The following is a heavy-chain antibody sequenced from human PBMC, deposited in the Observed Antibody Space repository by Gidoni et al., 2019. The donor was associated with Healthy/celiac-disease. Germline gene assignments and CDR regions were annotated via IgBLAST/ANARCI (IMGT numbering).Heavy chain of an antibody. D-gene: IGHD3-10*01. CDR1: GGSFSGYY. J-gene: IGHJ4*02. V-gene: IGHV4-34*01. CDR2: INHSGST. Sequence: QVQLQQWGAGLLKPSETLSLTCAVYGGSFSGYYWSWIRQPPGKGLEWIGEINHSGSTNYNPSLKSRVTISVDTSKNQFSLKLSSVTAADTAVYYCARRPGSYYSYYFDYWGQGTLVTVSS. CDR3: ARRPGSYYSYYFDY.